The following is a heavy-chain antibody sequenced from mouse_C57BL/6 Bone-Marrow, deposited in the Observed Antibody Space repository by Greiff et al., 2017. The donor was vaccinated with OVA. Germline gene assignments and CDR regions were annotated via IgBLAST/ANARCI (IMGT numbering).Heavy chain of an antibody. J-gene: IGHJ3*01. CDR2: IYPGSGST. CDR1: GYTFTSYW. CDR3: ARHGPEPAY. V-gene: IGHV1-55*01. D-gene: IGHD1-2*01. Sequence: VQLQQSGAELVKPGASVKMSCKASGYTFTSYWITWVKQRPGQGLEWIGDIYPGSGSTNYNEKFKSKATLTVDKSSSTAYMQLSSLTSEDAAVYYGARHGPEPAYWGQGTLVTVSA.